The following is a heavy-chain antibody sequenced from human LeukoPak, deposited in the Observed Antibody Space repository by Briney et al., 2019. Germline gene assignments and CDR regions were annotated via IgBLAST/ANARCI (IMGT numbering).Heavy chain of an antibody. CDR2: IYYSGST. Sequence: PSETLSLTCTVSGGSISSYYWSWIRQPPGKGLEWIGYIYYSGSTNYNPSLKSRVTISVDTSKNQFSLKLSSVTAADTAVYYCARHDRRLGIAFWGQGTLVTVSS. CDR1: GGSISSYY. V-gene: IGHV4-59*01. D-gene: IGHD7-27*01. J-gene: IGHJ4*02. CDR3: ARHDRRLGIAF.